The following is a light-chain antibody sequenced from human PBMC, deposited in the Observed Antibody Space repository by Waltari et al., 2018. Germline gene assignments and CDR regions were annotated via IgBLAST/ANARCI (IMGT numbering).Light chain of an antibody. CDR3: AAWDDTLNGVL. V-gene: IGLV1-44*01. CDR2: SNY. CDR1: GSNIGDRT. J-gene: IGLJ2*01. Sequence: QSVLTQSPSTSGTPGQTVTIFCSGSGSNIGDRTVNWYQPLPGTAPKLLIYSNYQRPSGVPDRFSGSKSGSSASLAISRLQSEDEADYYCAAWDDTLNGVLFGGGTKLTVL.